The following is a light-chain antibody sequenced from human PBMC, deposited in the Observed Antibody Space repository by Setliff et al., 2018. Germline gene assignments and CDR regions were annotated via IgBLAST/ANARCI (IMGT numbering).Light chain of an antibody. Sequence: QSVLTQPPSVSGAPGQRVTISCTGTSSDIGAGYSVHWYQQLPGAAPKLLIYGNNNRPSGVPDRFSGSKSGTSASLAITGLQAEDEADYYCQSYGGSVSGYVFGSGTKGTVL. V-gene: IGLV1-40*01. CDR3: QSYGGSVSGYV. J-gene: IGLJ1*01. CDR2: GNN. CDR1: SSDIGAGYS.